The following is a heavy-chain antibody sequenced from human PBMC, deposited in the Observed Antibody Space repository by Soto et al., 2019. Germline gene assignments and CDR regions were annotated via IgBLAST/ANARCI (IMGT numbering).Heavy chain of an antibody. D-gene: IGHD3-9*01. J-gene: IGHJ4*02. CDR1: GFTFSNYA. V-gene: IGHV3-23*01. Sequence: SLRLSCAASGFTFSNYALNWIRQAPGKGLEWVSTTTYDGDYTHYAESVKGRFTVSRDNSKDMLYLQMNSLRAEDTALYYCARDPSTGYADYWGRGTLVTVSS. CDR2: TTYDGDYT. CDR3: ARDPSTGYADY.